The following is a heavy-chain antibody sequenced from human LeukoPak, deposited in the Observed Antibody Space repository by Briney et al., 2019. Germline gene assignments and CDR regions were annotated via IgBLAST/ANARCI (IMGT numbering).Heavy chain of an antibody. V-gene: IGHV3-15*01. CDR3: TTNAVACTPFDY. CDR2: IKSKTDGGRT. CDR1: GFTFNNAW. Sequence: PGGSLRLSCAASGFTFNNAWMSWVRQAPGKGLEWVGRIKSKTDGGRTDYAAPVKGRFTISRDDSENTLYLQMNRLKTEDTAVYYCTTNAVACTPFDYWGQGTLVTVSS. J-gene: IGHJ4*02. D-gene: IGHD2-2*01.